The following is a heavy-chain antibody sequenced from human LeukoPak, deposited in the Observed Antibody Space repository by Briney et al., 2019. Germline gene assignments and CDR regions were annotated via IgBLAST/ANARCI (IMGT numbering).Heavy chain of an antibody. V-gene: IGHV4-39*01. Sequence: GSLRLSCAASGFTFSSYAMSWVRQPPGKGLEWIGSIYYSGSTYYNPSLKSRVTISVDTSKNQFSLKLSSVTAADTAVYYCARHGDSLTTPFDYWGQGTLVTVSS. CDR3: ARHGDSLTTPFDY. J-gene: IGHJ4*02. CDR2: IYYSGST. D-gene: IGHD2-15*01. CDR1: GFTFSSYA.